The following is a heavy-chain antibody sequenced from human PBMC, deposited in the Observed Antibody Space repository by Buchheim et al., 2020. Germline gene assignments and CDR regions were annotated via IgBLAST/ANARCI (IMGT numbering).Heavy chain of an antibody. CDR3: ARGFYDFWNKPHGMDV. CDR1: VGSISSGGYY. CDR2: IYYSGST. D-gene: IGHD3-3*01. V-gene: IGHV4-31*03. J-gene: IGHJ6*02. Sequence: QVQLQESGPGLVKPSQTLSLTCTVPVGSISSGGYYWSWIRQHPGKGLEWLGYIYYSGSTYYHPSLKSRVTIPVDTSKKQFSLKLSSVTAADTAVYYCARGFYDFWNKPHGMDVWGQGTT.